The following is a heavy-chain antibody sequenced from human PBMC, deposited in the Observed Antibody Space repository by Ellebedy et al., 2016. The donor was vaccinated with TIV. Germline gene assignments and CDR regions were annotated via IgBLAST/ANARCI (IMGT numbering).Heavy chain of an antibody. CDR2: IIPIFGTA. V-gene: IGHV1-69*13. Sequence: SVKVSXKASRGTFSSYAISWVRQAPGQGLEWMGGIIPIFGTANYAQKFQGRVTITADESTSTAYMELRSLRSDDTAVYYCARALDTAMVTEYWGQGTLVTVSS. CDR3: ARALDTAMVTEY. J-gene: IGHJ4*02. D-gene: IGHD5-18*01. CDR1: RGTFSSYA.